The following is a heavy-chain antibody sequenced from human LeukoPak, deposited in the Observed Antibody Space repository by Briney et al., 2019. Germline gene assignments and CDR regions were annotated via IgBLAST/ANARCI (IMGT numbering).Heavy chain of an antibody. V-gene: IGHV4-59*01. CDR2: IYYSGST. CDR1: GGSISSYY. CDR3: ARSYYYDSSGNTPYDAFDI. D-gene: IGHD3-22*01. Sequence: SETLSLTCTVSGGSISSYYWSWIRQPPGKGLEWLGYIYYSGSTNYNPSLKSRVTISVDTSKNQFSLKLSSVTAADTAVYYCARSYYYDSSGNTPYDAFDIWGQGTMVTVSS. J-gene: IGHJ3*02.